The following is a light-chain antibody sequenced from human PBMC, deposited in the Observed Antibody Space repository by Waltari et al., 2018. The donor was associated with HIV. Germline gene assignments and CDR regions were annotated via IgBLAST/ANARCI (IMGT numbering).Light chain of an antibody. J-gene: IGLJ3*02. Sequence: QSVLTQPPSVSGAPGRSVIITCTGNKSNIGAPYDVHWYHQLPGAAPKLLIPMNTNRPSGVRARLTISRAGTSASLSITGLQDGDEADYHCQSYDTSLGASVFGGGTKLTVL. CDR3: QSYDTSLGASV. CDR2: MNT. V-gene: IGLV1-40*01. CDR1: KSNIGAPYD.